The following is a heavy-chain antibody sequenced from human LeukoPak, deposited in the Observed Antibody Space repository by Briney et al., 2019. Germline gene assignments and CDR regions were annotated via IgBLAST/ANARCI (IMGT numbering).Heavy chain of an antibody. V-gene: IGHV4-59*01. D-gene: IGHD3-10*01. CDR1: SGSISNYY. CDR3: AKGSGSYYRFDP. Sequence: SETLSLTCTVSSGSISNYYWSWIRQPPGKGLEWIGYIYYNGATSYNPSLKSRVTISVDTSKNHFSLKMTSVTAADTAVYYCAKGSGSYYRFDPWGQGTLVTVSS. J-gene: IGHJ5*02. CDR2: IYYNGAT.